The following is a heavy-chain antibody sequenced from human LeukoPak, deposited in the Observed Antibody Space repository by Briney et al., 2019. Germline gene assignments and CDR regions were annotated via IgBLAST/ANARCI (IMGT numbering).Heavy chain of an antibody. J-gene: IGHJ5*02. V-gene: IGHV1-46*01. CDR1: GYTFTSYY. CDR2: INPSGGST. Sequence: ASVKVSCKASGYTFTSYYMHWVRQAPGQGLEWMGIINPSGGSTSYAQKFQGRVTMTRDTSTSTVYMELSSLRSEDTAVYYCARDQSCSGGSCYSTRLYNWFDPWGQGTLVTVSS. D-gene: IGHD2-15*01. CDR3: ARDQSCSGGSCYSTRLYNWFDP.